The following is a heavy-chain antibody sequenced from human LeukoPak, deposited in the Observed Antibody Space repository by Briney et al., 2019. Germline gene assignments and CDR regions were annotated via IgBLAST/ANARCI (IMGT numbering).Heavy chain of an antibody. CDR1: GGSISRGSYY. CDR3: ARENSYADYIDY. V-gene: IGHV4-61*02. D-gene: IGHD3-16*01. Sequence: SETLSLTCTVSGGSISRGSYYWSWIRQPAGKGLEWIGRIYTSGSTNYNPSLKSRVTISVDTSKNQFSLKLSSVTAADTAVYYCARENSYADYIDYWGQGTLVTVSS. J-gene: IGHJ4*02. CDR2: IYTSGST.